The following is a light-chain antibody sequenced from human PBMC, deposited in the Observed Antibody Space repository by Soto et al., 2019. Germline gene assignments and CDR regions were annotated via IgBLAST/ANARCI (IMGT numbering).Light chain of an antibody. CDR3: HQFGSSPPRT. CDR2: AAS. J-gene: IGKJ1*01. Sequence: EIVLTQSPGTLPLSPGERATLSCRASQSVSSTSLAWYQHKSGQPPRLLIYAASRRATGIPDWFSGSGSGTDFTLTISRLEPEDFAVYYCHQFGSSPPRTFGQGTKVEIK. CDR1: QSVSSTS. V-gene: IGKV3-20*01.